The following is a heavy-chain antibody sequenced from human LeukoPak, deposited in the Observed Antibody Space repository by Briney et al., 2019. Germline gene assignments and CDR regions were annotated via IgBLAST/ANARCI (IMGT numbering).Heavy chain of an antibody. J-gene: IGHJ6*02. D-gene: IGHD3-10*01. V-gene: IGHV4-59*08. CDR2: IYYSGST. Sequence: SETLSLTCTVSGGSISSYYWSWIRQPPGRGLEWIGYIYYSGSTNYNPSLKSRVTISVDTSKNQFSLKLSSVTAADTAVYYCARLPHYYGSGSYYSPSYYGMDVWGQGTTVTVSS. CDR1: GGSISSYY. CDR3: ARLPHYYGSGSYYSPSYYGMDV.